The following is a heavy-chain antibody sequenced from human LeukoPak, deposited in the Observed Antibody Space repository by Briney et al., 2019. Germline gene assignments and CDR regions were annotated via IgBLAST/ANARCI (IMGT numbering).Heavy chain of an antibody. CDR2: INQDGSGR. V-gene: IGHV3-7*01. D-gene: IGHD4-17*01. CDR3: ARDPDYGDPGPFWDY. Sequence: GGSLRLSCVASGFTFSTYWMSWVRQAPGKGLEWVANINQDGSGRYHVDSVKGRITISRDNAKNSLYLRMNSLRAEDTAVYYCARDPDYGDPGPFWDYWGQGTLVTVSS. CDR1: GFTFSTYW. J-gene: IGHJ4*02.